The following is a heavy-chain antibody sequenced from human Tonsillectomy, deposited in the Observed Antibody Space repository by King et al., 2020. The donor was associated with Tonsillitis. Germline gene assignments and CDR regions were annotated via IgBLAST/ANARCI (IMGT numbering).Heavy chain of an antibody. CDR1: GYTFTGYY. J-gene: IGHJ4*02. D-gene: IGHD2-2*01. V-gene: IGHV1-2*02. Sequence: VQLVQSGAEVKKPGASVKVSCKASGYTFTGYYMHWVRQAPGQGLEWMGWINPTSGVTHYAQKFQGRVTMTRDTSISTAYMELSRLRSDDTAVYYCGRDSRYCSTTTCSVDYWGQGTLVTVSS. CDR2: INPTSGVT. CDR3: GRDSRYCSTTTCSVDY.